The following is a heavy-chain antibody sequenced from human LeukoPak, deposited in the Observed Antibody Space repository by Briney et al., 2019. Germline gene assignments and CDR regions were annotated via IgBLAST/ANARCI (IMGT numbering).Heavy chain of an antibody. CDR2: TNQDGSEK. V-gene: IGHV3-7*05. J-gene: IGHJ3*02. CDR1: GFTFSSYW. D-gene: IGHD2-21*02. CDR3: ARTDIVVVSTTDAFDI. Sequence: QPGGSLRLSCVASGFTFSSYWMSWVRQAPGKGLEWVANTNQDGSEKYYVDSVKGRFTFSRDNAKNSLYVQMNSLRAEDTAVYYCARTDIVVVSTTDAFDIWGQGTMVTISS.